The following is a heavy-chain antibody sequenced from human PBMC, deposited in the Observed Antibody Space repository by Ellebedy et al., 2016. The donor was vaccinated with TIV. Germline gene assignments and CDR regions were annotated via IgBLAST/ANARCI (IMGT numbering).Heavy chain of an antibody. Sequence: PGGSLRLSCAASGFTFSSYAMDWVRLAPGKGPEWVGRSRNKAKSYTTDYAASVKGRFTISRDDSKNSLYLQMNSLKTEDTAIYYCARDTTSDYWGQGALVTVSS. CDR1: GFTFSSYA. J-gene: IGHJ4*02. V-gene: IGHV3-72*01. CDR2: SRNKAKSYTT. D-gene: IGHD1-1*01. CDR3: ARDTTSDY.